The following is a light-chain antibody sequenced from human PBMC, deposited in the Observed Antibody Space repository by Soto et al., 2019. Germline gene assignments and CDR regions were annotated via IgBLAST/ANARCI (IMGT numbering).Light chain of an antibody. CDR3: CSYAGTYSLL. CDR2: DVN. CDR1: RSDVGAYNY. Sequence: QSALTQPRSVSGSPGQSVTISCTGTRSDVGAYNYVSWFQQHPGKAPKLMMSDVNKRPSGVPDRFSGSKSGTTASLTISGLQAEDEADYYCCSYAGTYSLLFGGGTKVTVL. V-gene: IGLV2-11*01. J-gene: IGLJ2*01.